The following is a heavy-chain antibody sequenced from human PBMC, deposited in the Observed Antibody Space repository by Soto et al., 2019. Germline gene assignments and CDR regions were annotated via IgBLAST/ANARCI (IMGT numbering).Heavy chain of an antibody. D-gene: IGHD3-3*01. V-gene: IGHV4-59*01. CDR1: GGSISSYY. CDR2: IYYSGST. Sequence: PSETLSLTCTVSGGSISSYYWSWIRQPPGKGLEWIGYIYYSGSTNYNPSLKSRVTISVDTSKNQFSLKLSSVTAADTAVYYCARINYDFSSDYYFPDRGFDPLGQGTLFTVSS. J-gene: IGHJ5*02. CDR3: ARINYDFSSDYYFPDRGFDP.